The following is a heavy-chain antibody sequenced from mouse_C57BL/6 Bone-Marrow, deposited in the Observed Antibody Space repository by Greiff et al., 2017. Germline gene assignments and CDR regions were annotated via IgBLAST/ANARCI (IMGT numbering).Heavy chain of an antibody. Sequence: VQLQQPGAELVKPGASVKMSCKASGYTFTSYWITWVKQRPGQGLEWIGDIYPGSGSTNYNEKFKSKATLTVDTSSSTAYMQLSSLTSEDSAVYDCARIHYYGSPFAYWGQGTLVTVSA. V-gene: IGHV1-55*01. J-gene: IGHJ3*01. CDR3: ARIHYYGSPFAY. D-gene: IGHD1-1*01. CDR2: IYPGSGST. CDR1: GYTFTSYW.